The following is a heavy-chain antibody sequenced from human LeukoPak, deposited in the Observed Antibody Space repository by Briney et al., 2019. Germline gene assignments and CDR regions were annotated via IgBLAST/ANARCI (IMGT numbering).Heavy chain of an antibody. CDR2: TYYRSRLYN. D-gene: IGHD3-10*01. CDR1: GDIVSSNSAA. V-gene: IGHV6-1*01. J-gene: IGHJ4*02. Sequence: SQTLSLTCAVSGDIVSSNSAAWHWVRQSPSRGLEWLGRTYYRSRLYNDYAVSVKSRITITADTSKNQFSLQMNSVTPEDTAVYYCAAGGSGSSNYYFDYWGQGTLVTVSS. CDR3: AAGGSGSSNYYFDY.